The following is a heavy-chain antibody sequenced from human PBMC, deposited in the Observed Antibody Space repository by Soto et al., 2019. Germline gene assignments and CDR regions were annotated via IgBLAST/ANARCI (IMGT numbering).Heavy chain of an antibody. Sequence: ASVKVSCKASGYTFTDYGIAWVRRAPGQGPQWMGWISADNGNTNYAQKFQGRVTMTTDTSTRTAYMELRSLTSDDTAVYYCARDNSTTWYYFDYWGQGTLVTVSS. CDR3: ARDNSTTWYYFDY. CDR1: GYTFTDYG. D-gene: IGHD6-13*01. J-gene: IGHJ4*02. CDR2: ISADNGNT. V-gene: IGHV1-18*01.